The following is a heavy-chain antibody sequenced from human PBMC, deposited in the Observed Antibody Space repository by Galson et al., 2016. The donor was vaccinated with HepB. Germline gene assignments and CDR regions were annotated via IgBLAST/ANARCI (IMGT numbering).Heavy chain of an antibody. CDR2: TSYDGNNK. CDR3: AKDRGYGDSSSWFYYYGMDV. V-gene: IGHV3-30*18. D-gene: IGHD6-13*01. CDR1: GFIFSTHG. Sequence: SLRLSCAASGFIFSTHGMHWVRQAPGKGLEWVAVTSYDGNNKYYADSVKGRFTTSRDNSKKSLYVQMDSLRAEDTAVYYCAKDRGYGDSSSWFYYYGMDVWGKGTTVIVSS. J-gene: IGHJ6*04.